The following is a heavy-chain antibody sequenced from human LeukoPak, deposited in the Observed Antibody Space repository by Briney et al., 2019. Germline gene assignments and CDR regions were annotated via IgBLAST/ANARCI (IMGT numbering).Heavy chain of an antibody. Sequence: SVKVSCKASGGTFSSYAISWVRQAPGQGLEWMGRIIPILGIANYAQKFQGRVTITADKSTSTAYMELSSLRSEDTAVYCCARGDPWYYDSSGYYYFYWGQGTLVTVSS. CDR2: IIPILGIA. V-gene: IGHV1-69*04. CDR1: GGTFSSYA. D-gene: IGHD3-22*01. CDR3: ARGDPWYYDSSGYYYFY. J-gene: IGHJ4*02.